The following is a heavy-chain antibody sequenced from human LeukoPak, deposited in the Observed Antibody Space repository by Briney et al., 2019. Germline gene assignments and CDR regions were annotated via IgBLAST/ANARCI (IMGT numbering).Heavy chain of an antibody. Sequence: PSETLSLTCAVYGGSFSGYYWSWIRQPPGKGLEWIGEINHSGSTNYNPSLKSRVTISVDTSKNQFSLKLSSVTAADTAVYYCARGGYSYGRVLTVEKFFDYWGQGTLVTVSS. CDR2: INHSGST. CDR1: GGSFSGYY. V-gene: IGHV4-34*01. J-gene: IGHJ4*02. D-gene: IGHD5-18*01. CDR3: ARGGYSYGRVLTVEKFFDY.